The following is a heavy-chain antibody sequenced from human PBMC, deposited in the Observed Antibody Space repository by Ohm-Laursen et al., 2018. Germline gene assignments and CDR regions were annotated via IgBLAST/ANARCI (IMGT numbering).Heavy chain of an antibody. J-gene: IGHJ3*02. Sequence: SLRLSCAASGFTFSTYSMNWVRQAPGKGLEWVSYITSSSTMTYYADSVKGRFTISRDNAKDSLYLQMNSLRAEDTAVYYCARDVCSGGNCYSGGDAFDIWGQGTMVTVSS. CDR1: GFTFSTYS. CDR2: ITSSSTMT. CDR3: ARDVCSGGNCYSGGDAFDI. V-gene: IGHV3-48*01. D-gene: IGHD2-15*01.